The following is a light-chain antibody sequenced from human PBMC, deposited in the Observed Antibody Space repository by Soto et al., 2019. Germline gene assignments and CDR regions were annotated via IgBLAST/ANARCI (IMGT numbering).Light chain of an antibody. J-gene: IGKJ1*01. V-gene: IGKV1-5*01. CDR3: QQFNTSPWT. Sequence: DIQMTQSPSTLSASVGDRVTITCRASQTISSWLAWYQQKPGQAPNLLIYDASSLESGVPSRFSGSGSGTEFTLTISSLQPDDFATYYCQQFNTSPWTFGQGTKVEIK. CDR1: QTISSW. CDR2: DAS.